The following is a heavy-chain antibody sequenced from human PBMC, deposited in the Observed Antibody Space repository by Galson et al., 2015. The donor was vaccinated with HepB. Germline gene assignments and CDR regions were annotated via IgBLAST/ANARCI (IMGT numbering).Heavy chain of an antibody. D-gene: IGHD3-3*01. CDR3: ATGWSAY. CDR1: GFTFSNYW. CDR2: IKQDGTEK. V-gene: IGHV3-7*01. J-gene: IGHJ4*02. Sequence: SLRLSCAASGFTFSNYWMNWVRQAPGKGLEWVANIKQDGTEKYYVDSVKGRFTISRDNAENSLYLQMNSLRAEDTAVYYCATGWSAYWGQGTLVTVSS.